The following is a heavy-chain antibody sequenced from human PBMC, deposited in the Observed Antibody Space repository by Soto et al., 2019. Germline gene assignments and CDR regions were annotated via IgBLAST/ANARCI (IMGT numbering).Heavy chain of an antibody. CDR2: IYYSGST. V-gene: IGHV4-59*01. J-gene: IGHJ6*02. CDR1: GGYISSYY. CDR3: ARMWFGELFAETYYYYGMDV. D-gene: IGHD3-10*01. Sequence: PSETLSLTCTVSGGYISSYYWSWIRQPPGKGLEWIGYIYYSGSTNYNPSLKSRVTISVDTSKNQFSLKLSSVTAADTAVYYCARMWFGELFAETYYYYGMDVWGQGTTVTVSS.